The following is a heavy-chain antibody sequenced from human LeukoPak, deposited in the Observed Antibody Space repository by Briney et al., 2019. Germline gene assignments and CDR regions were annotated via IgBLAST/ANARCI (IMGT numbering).Heavy chain of an antibody. V-gene: IGHV1-69*13. CDR3: ARDRVDYNDSSGYPENWFDP. J-gene: IGHJ5*02. D-gene: IGHD3-22*01. CDR2: IIPIFGTA. Sequence: ASVKVSCKASGGTFSSYAISWVRQAPGQGLEWMGGIIPIFGTANYAQKFQGRVTITADESTSTAYMELSSLRSEDTAVYYCARDRVDYNDSSGYPENWFDPWGQGTLVTVSS. CDR1: GGTFSSYA.